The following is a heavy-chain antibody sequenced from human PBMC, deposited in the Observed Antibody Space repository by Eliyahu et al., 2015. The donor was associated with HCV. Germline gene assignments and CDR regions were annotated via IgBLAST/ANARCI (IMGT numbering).Heavy chain of an antibody. V-gene: IGHV4-39*01. CDR2: TSYAGNT. J-gene: IGHJ4*02. D-gene: IGHD3-10*01. CDR1: GDSVSSDNYY. CDR3: ARHRGYGSGGFDC. Sequence: QLQESGPGLIKPSETLSLTCVVSGDSVSSDNYYWGWIRQPPGKGLEWIGSTSYAGNTYYNPSLSSPVNIFVDSSKNQFYLKVSSVTAADTAIYYCARHRGYGSGGFDCWGPGTLVAVSS.